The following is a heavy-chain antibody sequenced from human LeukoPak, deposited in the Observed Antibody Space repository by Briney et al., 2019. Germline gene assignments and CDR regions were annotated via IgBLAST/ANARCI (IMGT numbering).Heavy chain of an antibody. CDR3: ARIGHEDYYFDY. Sequence: SETLSLTCAVYGGSFSGYYWSWIRQPPGKGLEWIGYIYYSGSTNYNPSLKSRVTISVDTSKNQFPLKLSSVTAADTAVYYCARIGHEDYYFDYWGQGTLVTVSS. V-gene: IGHV4-59*01. J-gene: IGHJ4*02. CDR2: IYYSGST. CDR1: GGSFSGYY.